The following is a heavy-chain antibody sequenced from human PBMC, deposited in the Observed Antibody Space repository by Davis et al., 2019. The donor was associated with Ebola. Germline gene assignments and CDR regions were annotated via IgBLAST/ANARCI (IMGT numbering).Heavy chain of an antibody. V-gene: IGHV3-30*02. D-gene: IGHD6-13*01. CDR3: AKVGGAAAVFDYYYGMDV. Sequence: GGSLRLSCAASGFTFSSYGMHWVRQAPGKGLEWVAFIRYDGSNKYYADSVKGRFTISRDNSKNTLYLQMNSLRAEDTAVYYCAKVGGAAAVFDYYYGMDVWGQGTTVTVSS. J-gene: IGHJ6*02. CDR2: IRYDGSNK. CDR1: GFTFSSYG.